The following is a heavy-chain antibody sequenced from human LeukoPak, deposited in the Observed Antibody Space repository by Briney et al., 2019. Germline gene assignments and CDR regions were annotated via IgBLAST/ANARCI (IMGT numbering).Heavy chain of an antibody. CDR1: GYTFISYN. J-gene: IGHJ3*02. D-gene: IGHD3-10*01. V-gene: IGHV1-8*01. Sequence: ASVKVSCKASGYTFISYNINWLRQATGQGLEWMGWVNPRSGDAGYLQKFQGRLTITRDSSIDTAYMDLSGLNSEDTAVYYCAKSNGYGLIDIWGQGTMVTVSS. CDR3: AKSNGYGLIDI. CDR2: VNPRSGDA.